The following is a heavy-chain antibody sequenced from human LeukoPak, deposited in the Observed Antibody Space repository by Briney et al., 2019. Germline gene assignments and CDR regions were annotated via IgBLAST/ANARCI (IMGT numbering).Heavy chain of an antibody. D-gene: IGHD5-12*01. CDR3: ARGRKWLRALDY. V-gene: IGHV1-8*01. Sequence: ASVKVSCKASGYTFTSYDINWVRQATGQGLEWMGWMNPNSDNTGYAQKFQGRVTMTRNTSISTAYMELSSLRSEDTAVYYCARGRKWLRALDYWGQGTLVTVSS. J-gene: IGHJ4*02. CDR1: GYTFTSYD. CDR2: MNPNSDNT.